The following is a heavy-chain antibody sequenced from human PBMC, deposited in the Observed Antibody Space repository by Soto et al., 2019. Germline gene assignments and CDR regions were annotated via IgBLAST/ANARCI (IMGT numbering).Heavy chain of an antibody. D-gene: IGHD2-15*01. Sequence: QVQLVQSGAEVKKPGASVKVSCKASGYTFTTYYMHWVRQAPGQGLEWMGIIDPSGGGTSYAQKFQGRLIMTRDTSTTTVYMELSSLRSEDTAVYYCARDRVDCSCGNCWTSVEDTWGQGTLVTVSS. CDR2: IDPSGGGT. J-gene: IGHJ5*02. V-gene: IGHV1-46*01. CDR1: GYTFTTYY. CDR3: ARDRVDCSCGNCWTSVEDT.